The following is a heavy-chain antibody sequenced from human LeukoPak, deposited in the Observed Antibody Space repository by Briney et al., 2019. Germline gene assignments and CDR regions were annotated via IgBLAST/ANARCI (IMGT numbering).Heavy chain of an antibody. J-gene: IGHJ4*02. CDR1: GYTFTSYD. V-gene: IGHV1-8*01. Sequence: ASVKVSCKASGYTFTSYDINWVRQATGQGLEWMGWMNPNSGNTGYAQKFQGRVTMTRNTSISTAYMELSSLRSKDTAVYYCAINLGSSPGPFDYWGQGTLVTVSS. D-gene: IGHD6-6*01. CDR2: MNPNSGNT. CDR3: AINLGSSPGPFDY.